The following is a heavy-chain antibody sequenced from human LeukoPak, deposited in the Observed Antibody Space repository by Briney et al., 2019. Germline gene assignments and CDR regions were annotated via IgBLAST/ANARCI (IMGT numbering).Heavy chain of an antibody. Sequence: SEILSLTCTVSGGSISSGSYYWSWIRQPAGKGLEWIGRIYTSGSTNYNPSLKSRVTISVDTSKNQFSLKLSSVTAADTAVYYCARSSRDYYDSSGYSFDYWGQGTLVTVSS. D-gene: IGHD3-22*01. CDR3: ARSSRDYYDSSGYSFDY. CDR2: IYTSGST. J-gene: IGHJ4*02. CDR1: GGSISSGSYY. V-gene: IGHV4-61*02.